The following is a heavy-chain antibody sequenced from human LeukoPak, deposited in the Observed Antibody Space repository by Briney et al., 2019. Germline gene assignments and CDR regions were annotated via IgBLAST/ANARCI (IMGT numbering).Heavy chain of an antibody. CDR1: GFAFRTHV. CDR2: ISNDERTI. V-gene: IGHV3-30*04. Sequence: GGPLRLSCAVSGFAFRTHVIHWVRQAPGKGLEWVAVISNDERTIFYADSVKGRFTISRDNSKSTLYLQMNSLRAEDTAVYYCVREAYYASGSPPTYYFDSWGQGTLVTVSS. D-gene: IGHD3-16*01. CDR3: VREAYYASGSPPTYYFDS. J-gene: IGHJ4*02.